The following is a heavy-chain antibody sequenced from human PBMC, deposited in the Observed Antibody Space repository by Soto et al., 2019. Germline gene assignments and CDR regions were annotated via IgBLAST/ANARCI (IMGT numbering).Heavy chain of an antibody. CDR3: AAGDSSGYYGG. Sequence: ASVKVSCKASGFIFTSSSVQWVRQARGQRLEWIGWITVGTGNTNYAQKFQERVTITRDMSTSTAYMELSNLRSEDTAVYYCAAGDSSGYYGGWGQGTQVTVYS. CDR1: GFIFTSSS. V-gene: IGHV1-58*01. CDR2: ITVGTGNT. J-gene: IGHJ4*02. D-gene: IGHD3-22*01.